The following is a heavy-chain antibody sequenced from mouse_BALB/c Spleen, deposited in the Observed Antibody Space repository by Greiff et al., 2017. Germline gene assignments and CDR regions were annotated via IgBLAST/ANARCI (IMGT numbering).Heavy chain of an antibody. CDR3: ARLAARATFLYAMDY. CDR1: GYTFTSYT. D-gene: IGHD3-1*01. Sequence: QVQLQQSAAELARPGASVKMSCKASGYTFTSYTMHWVKQRPGQGLEWIGYINPSSGYTEYNQKFKDKTTLTADKSSSTAYMQLSSLTSEDSAVYYCARLAARATFLYAMDYWGQGTSVTVSS. CDR2: INPSSGYT. J-gene: IGHJ4*01. V-gene: IGHV1-4*02.